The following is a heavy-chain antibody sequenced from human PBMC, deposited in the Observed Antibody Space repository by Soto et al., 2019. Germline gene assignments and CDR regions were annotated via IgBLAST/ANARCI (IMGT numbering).Heavy chain of an antibody. CDR1: GFTFNNYA. J-gene: IGHJ5*02. CDR2: ISGSGGST. CDR3: AKLSSSSGSIRGNWFDP. Sequence: GGSLRLSCEASGFTFNNYAMTWVRQAPGKGLEWVSSISGSGGSTDYADSVKGRFTISRDNSKNTLYLQMSSLRGEDTAVYYCAKLSSSSGSIRGNWFDPWGQGTLVTVSS. V-gene: IGHV3-23*01. D-gene: IGHD1-26*01.